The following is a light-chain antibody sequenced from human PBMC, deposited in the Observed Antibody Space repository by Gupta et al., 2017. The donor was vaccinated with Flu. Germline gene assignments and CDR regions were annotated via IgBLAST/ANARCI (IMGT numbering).Light chain of an antibody. J-gene: IGKJ4*01. CDR3: QQGSNWPIT. CDR2: DAS. Sequence: ETVLTQSPATLCLARGARATLPCRYSQSVSSYLAWYQQKPGQAPRLLICDASNRPTGIPARFSGSGCGADFTLTISSQAPEDFVVYCCQQGSNWPITFGGGTKVEIK. V-gene: IGKV3-11*01. CDR1: QSVSSY.